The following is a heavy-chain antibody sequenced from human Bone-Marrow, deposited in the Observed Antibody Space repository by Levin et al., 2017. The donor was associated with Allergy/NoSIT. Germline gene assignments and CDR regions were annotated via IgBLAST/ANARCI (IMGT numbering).Heavy chain of an antibody. J-gene: IGHJ4*02. CDR3: ERDPARGYYDSSGYSGDH. Sequence: GESLKISCAASGFTFRHYTMNWVRQAPGKGLEWVSCITSSGDGTYYADSVKGRFTISRDNAKNSLYPQLNRLRDEDTAMYYCERDPARGYYDSSGYSGDHWGQGTLVTVSS. CDR2: ITSSGDGT. V-gene: IGHV3-48*02. D-gene: IGHD3-22*01. CDR1: GFTFRHYT.